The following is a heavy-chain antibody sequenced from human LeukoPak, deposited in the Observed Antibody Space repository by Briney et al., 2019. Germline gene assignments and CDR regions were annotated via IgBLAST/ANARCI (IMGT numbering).Heavy chain of an antibody. CDR1: GYTFTSYG. CDR2: ICAYNGNT. Sequence: ASVKVSCKASGYTFTSYGISWVRQAPGQGLEWMGWICAYNGNTNYAQKLQGRVTMTTDTSTSTAYMELRSLRSDDTAVYYCARDSSPPVVPAAIGTNWFDPWGQGTLVTVSS. J-gene: IGHJ5*02. D-gene: IGHD2-2*02. CDR3: ARDSSPPVVPAAIGTNWFDP. V-gene: IGHV1-18*01.